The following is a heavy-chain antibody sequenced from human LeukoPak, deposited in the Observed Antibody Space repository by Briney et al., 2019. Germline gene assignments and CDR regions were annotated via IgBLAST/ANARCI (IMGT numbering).Heavy chain of an antibody. CDR2: ISTSGSTI. Sequence: GGSLRLSCGASGFTFSNYAMNWVRQAPGKGLEWVSYISTSGSTIHYADSVKGRFTISRDNAKNSLYLQMNSLRAEDTAVYYCARDISWYDYWGQGTLVTVSS. D-gene: IGHD6-13*01. CDR3: ARDISWYDY. J-gene: IGHJ4*02. V-gene: IGHV3-48*03. CDR1: GFTFSNYA.